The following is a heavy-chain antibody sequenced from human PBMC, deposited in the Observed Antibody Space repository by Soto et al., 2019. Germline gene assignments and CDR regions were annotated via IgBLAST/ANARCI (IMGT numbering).Heavy chain of an antibody. D-gene: IGHD4-17*01. Sequence: QVQLVQSGAEVKKPGSSVKVSCKASGGTFSSYAISWVRQAPGQGLEWMRGIIPIFGTANYAQKFQGRVTITADESTSTAYMELSSLRSEDTAVYYCARAFHYGDYANYYYYGMDVWGQGTTVTVSS. CDR1: GGTFSSYA. V-gene: IGHV1-69*01. J-gene: IGHJ6*02. CDR3: ARAFHYGDYANYYYYGMDV. CDR2: IIPIFGTA.